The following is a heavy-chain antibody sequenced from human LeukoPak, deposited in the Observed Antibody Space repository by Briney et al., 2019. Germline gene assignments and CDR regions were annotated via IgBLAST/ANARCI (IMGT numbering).Heavy chain of an antibody. J-gene: IGHJ4*02. V-gene: IGHV3-23*01. CDR2: ITPSGDRT. D-gene: IGHD2-15*01. CDR1: GFSFITYP. Sequence: GGSLRLSCTASGFSFITYPMSWVRQAPGKGLQWVSAITPSGDRTFYADSVKGRFTMFRDNSKNTLYLQMNSLTAGDTALYYFAKHQIDSGRYSGGFDGCGQGALVTVSP. CDR3: AKHQIDSGRYSGGFDG.